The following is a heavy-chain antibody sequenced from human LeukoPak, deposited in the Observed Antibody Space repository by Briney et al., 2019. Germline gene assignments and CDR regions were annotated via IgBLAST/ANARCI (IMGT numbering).Heavy chain of an antibody. Sequence: GGSLRLSCAASGFTFSSYWMSLVRQAPGKGLEWLANIKQDGSEEYYVDSVKGRFTISRDNAKNLVYLQMNSLRAEDTAVYFCTRDSPPRYSSYDWVYWGQGTLVTVSS. CDR3: TRDSPPRYSSYDWVY. CDR2: IKQDGSEE. CDR1: GFTFSSYW. J-gene: IGHJ4*02. V-gene: IGHV3-7*01. D-gene: IGHD5-12*01.